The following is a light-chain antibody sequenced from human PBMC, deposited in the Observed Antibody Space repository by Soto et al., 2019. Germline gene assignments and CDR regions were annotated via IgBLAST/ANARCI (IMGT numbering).Light chain of an antibody. CDR1: QTISGL. V-gene: IGKV3-11*01. CDR2: DTS. J-gene: IGKJ5*01. Sequence: IVVTQSPATLSLSPGERATLSCSASQTISGLLAWYQHRPGQAPRLLIYDTSNRATGIPARFSGSGSGTDFTLTISSLEPADFGVYYCQQRHNWPITFGQGARLEI. CDR3: QQRHNWPIT.